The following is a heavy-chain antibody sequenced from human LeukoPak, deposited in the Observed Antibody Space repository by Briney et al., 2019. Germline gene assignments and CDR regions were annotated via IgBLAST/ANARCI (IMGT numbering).Heavy chain of an antibody. J-gene: IGHJ4*02. CDR2: ISTFNGYT. Sequence: ASVKLSCKPSGYIFTSNSITWVRQAPGQGLEWMGWISTFNGYTNNAKNLQGRVTVTRDTSTRTVYMEMRNMRSDDTAVYYCARGELYYDLWGQGTLVTVSS. CDR1: GYIFTSNS. D-gene: IGHD1-26*01. V-gene: IGHV1-18*04. CDR3: ARGELYYDL.